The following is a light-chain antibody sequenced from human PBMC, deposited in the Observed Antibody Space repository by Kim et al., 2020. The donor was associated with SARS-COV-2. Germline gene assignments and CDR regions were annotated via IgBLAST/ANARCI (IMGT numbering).Light chain of an antibody. CDR3: ETWDTNTRV. CDR2: LEGSGSY. J-gene: IGLJ2*01. CDR1: SGHSSYI. Sequence: SVKLTCTLSSGHSSYIIAWHQQQPGKAPRYLMNLEGSGSYNKGGGVPDRFSGSTSGADRYLTISNLQSEDEADYYCETWDTNTRVFGGGTQLTVL. V-gene: IGLV4-60*03.